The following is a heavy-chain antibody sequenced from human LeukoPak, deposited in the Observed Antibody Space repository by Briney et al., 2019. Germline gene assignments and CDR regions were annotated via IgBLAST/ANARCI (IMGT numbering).Heavy chain of an antibody. Sequence: GGSLRLSCAASGFTFSSYGMHWVRQAPGKGLEWVAVISYDGSNKYYADSVKGRFTISRDNSKNTLYLQMNSLRAEDTAVYYCARSLDYGDSEPSTFDYWGQGTLVTVSS. V-gene: IGHV3-30*03. CDR1: GFTFSSYG. J-gene: IGHJ4*02. D-gene: IGHD4-17*01. CDR2: ISYDGSNK. CDR3: ARSLDYGDSEPSTFDY.